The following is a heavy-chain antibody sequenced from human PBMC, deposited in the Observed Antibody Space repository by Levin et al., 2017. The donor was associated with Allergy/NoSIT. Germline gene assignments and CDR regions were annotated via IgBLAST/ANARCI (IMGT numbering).Heavy chain of an antibody. CDR2: IYYSGST. J-gene: IGHJ3*02. Sequence: SETLSLTCTVSGGSISSYYWSWIRQPPGKGLEWIGYIYYSGSTNYNPSLKSRVTISVDTSKNQFSLKLSSVTAADTAVYYCARHRHCGGDCYATGGGTVDAFDSWGQGTMVTVSS. D-gene: IGHD2-21*02. CDR1: GGSISSYY. V-gene: IGHV4-59*08. CDR3: ARHRHCGGDCYATGGGTVDAFDS.